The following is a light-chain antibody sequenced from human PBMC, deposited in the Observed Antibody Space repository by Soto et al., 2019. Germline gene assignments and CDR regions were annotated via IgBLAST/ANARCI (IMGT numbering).Light chain of an antibody. V-gene: IGLV1-40*01. Sequence: QSVLTQAPSGSGAPGQRVSISCTGSSSNIGAGYDVHWYQQLPGTAPKLLIYGNSNRPSGVPDRFSGSKSGTSASLAITGLQAEDEADYYCKSYDSSLSGYVFGTGTKVTVL. J-gene: IGLJ1*01. CDR2: GNS. CDR1: SSNIGAGYD. CDR3: KSYDSSLSGYV.